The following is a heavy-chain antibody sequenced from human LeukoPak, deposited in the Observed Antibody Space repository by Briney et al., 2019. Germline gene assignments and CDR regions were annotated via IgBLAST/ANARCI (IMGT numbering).Heavy chain of an antibody. J-gene: IGHJ6*03. CDR3: ARHRYYMDV. V-gene: IGHV4-61*02. Sequence: SETLSLTCTVSSGSLNSGSYYWSWIRQPAGKGLEWVGRIYTSGTSNYNPSLKSRVTISVDTSKNHFSLKLTSVTAADTAVYYCARHRYYMDVWGKGTTVTISS. CDR2: IYTSGTS. CDR1: SGSLNSGSYY.